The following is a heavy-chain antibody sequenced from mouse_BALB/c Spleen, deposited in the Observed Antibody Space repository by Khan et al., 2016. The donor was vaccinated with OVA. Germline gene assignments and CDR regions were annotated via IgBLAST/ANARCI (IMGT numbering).Heavy chain of an antibody. CDR3: ARVYGGDFDY. V-gene: IGHV3-2*02. D-gene: IGHD1-1*01. J-gene: IGHJ2*01. CDR1: GYSITSDYA. CDR2: ISYSGNT. Sequence: EVQLQDSGPGLVKPSQSLSLTCTVTGYSITSDYAWNWIRQFPGNKLEWMGFISYSGNTNYNPSLKSRISITRDTTKNQFFLQLNSVTIEDTATYYCARVYGGDFDYWGQGTTLTVSS.